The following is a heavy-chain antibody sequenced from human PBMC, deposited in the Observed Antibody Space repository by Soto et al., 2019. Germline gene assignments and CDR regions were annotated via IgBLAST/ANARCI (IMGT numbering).Heavy chain of an antibody. V-gene: IGHV1-2*02. CDR1: GYTFTCYY. CDR3: ARDGDDYSNKYYGMDV. Sequence: ASVXVSCKASGYTFTCYYMHWVRQAPGQGLEWMGWINPNSGGTNYAQKFQGRVTMTRDTSISTAYMELSRLRSDETAVYYCARDGDDYSNKYYGMDVWGQGTTVTVSS. J-gene: IGHJ6*02. D-gene: IGHD4-4*01. CDR2: INPNSGGT.